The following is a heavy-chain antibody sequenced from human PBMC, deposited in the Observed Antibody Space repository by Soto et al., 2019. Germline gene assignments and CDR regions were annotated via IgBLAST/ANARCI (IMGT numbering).Heavy chain of an antibody. CDR2: IKQDGSEK. J-gene: IGHJ4*02. CDR1: GFTFSSYW. V-gene: IGHV3-7*05. D-gene: IGHD3-22*01. Sequence: GGSLRLSCAASGFTFSSYWMSWVRQAPGKGLEWVANIKQDGSEKYYVDSVKGRFTISRDNAKNSLYLQMNSLRAEDTAVYYCARYNLRYYDSSGYYSGPKSPPPNPAGGQGTLVTVSS. CDR3: ARYNLRYYDSSGYYSGPKSPPPNPA.